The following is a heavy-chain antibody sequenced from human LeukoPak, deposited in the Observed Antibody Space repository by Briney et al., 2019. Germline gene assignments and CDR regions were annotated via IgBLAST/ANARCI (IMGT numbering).Heavy chain of an antibody. CDR2: ISSSSSYI. J-gene: IGHJ4*02. CDR1: GFTFSSYS. Sequence: GSLRLSCAASGFTFSSYSMNWVRQAPGKGLGWVSSISSSSSYIYYADSVKGRFTISRDNAKNSLYLQMNSLRAEDTAVYYCASTGYSSSWSYYWGQGTLVTVSS. CDR3: ASTGYSSSWSYY. V-gene: IGHV3-21*01. D-gene: IGHD6-13*01.